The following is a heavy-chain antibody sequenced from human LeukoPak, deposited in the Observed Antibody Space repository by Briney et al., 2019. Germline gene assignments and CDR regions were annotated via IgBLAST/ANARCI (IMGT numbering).Heavy chain of an antibody. D-gene: IGHD4-11*01. J-gene: IGHJ4*02. CDR3: ARDSPYSPHDS. Sequence: PSETLSLTCAVYGGSFNTYYWSWIRQPPGKGLEWIGQINRYGSANYNPSLKSRVAISLDTSKNQFSLKVTSVTAADTAVYYCARDSPYSPHDSWGQGTPVTVSS. CDR2: INRYGSA. CDR1: GGSFNTYY. V-gene: IGHV4-34*01.